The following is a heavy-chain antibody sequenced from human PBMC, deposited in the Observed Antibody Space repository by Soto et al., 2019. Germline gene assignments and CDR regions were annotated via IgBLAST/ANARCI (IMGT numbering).Heavy chain of an antibody. D-gene: IGHD3-3*01. J-gene: IGHJ3*02. CDR3: TTDLRQTYYDFWGLDAFDI. Sequence: GGSLRLSCAASGFTFSNAWMSWVRQAPGKGLEWVGRIKSKTDGGTTDYAAPVKGRFTISRDDSKNTLYLQMNSLKTEDTAVYYCTTDLRQTYYDFWGLDAFDIWGQGTMVTVSS. CDR2: IKSKTDGGTT. CDR1: GFTFSNAW. V-gene: IGHV3-15*01.